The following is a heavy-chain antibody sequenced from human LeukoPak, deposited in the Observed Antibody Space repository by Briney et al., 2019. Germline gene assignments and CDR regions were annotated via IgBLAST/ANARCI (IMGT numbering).Heavy chain of an antibody. CDR1: GFTFSNAW. Sequence: PGGSLTLSCATSGFTFSNAWMTWVRQAPGRGLEWVGRIRRITDGGTTDYAAPVQGRFAISRDDSKSTLYLQMNSLNNEDTAVYYCTTSVYCSGGSYGFDYWGQGTLVTVSS. D-gene: IGHD2-15*01. J-gene: IGHJ4*02. V-gene: IGHV3-15*01. CDR2: IRRITDGGTT. CDR3: TTSVYCSGGSYGFDY.